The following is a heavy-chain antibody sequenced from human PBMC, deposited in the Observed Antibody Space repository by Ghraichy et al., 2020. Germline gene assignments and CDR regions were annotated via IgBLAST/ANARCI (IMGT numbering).Heavy chain of an antibody. CDR2: ISTSSSHI. V-gene: IGHV3-21*01. CDR1: GFTFRTYR. Sequence: GESLNISCAASGFTFRTYRMNWVRQAPGKGLEWVSSISTSSSHIYYADSVKGRFTISRDNAKNSLYLQMNSLRAEDTAVYYCARDLDASLSSYYYGMDVWGQGTTVTVSS. CDR3: ARDLDASLSSYYYGMDV. D-gene: IGHD3-16*02. J-gene: IGHJ6*02.